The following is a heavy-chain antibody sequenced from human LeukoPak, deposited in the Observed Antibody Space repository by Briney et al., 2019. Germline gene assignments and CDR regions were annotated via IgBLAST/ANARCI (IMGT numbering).Heavy chain of an antibody. J-gene: IGHJ6*03. CDR2: ISGSGGST. Sequence: PGGSLRLSCAASGFTFSSYAMSWVRQAPGKGLGWVSAISGSGGSTYYADSVKGRFTISRDNSKNTLYLQMNSLRAEDTAVYYCAKPKLTYGSGSKDYYMDVWGKGTTVTVSS. CDR1: GFTFSSYA. D-gene: IGHD3-10*01. CDR3: AKPKLTYGSGSKDYYMDV. V-gene: IGHV3-23*01.